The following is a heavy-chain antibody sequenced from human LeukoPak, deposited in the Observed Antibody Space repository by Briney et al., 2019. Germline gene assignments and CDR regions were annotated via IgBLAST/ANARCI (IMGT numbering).Heavy chain of an antibody. Sequence: PGGSLRLSCAASGFTFSSYGMHWVRQAPGKGLEWVAVIWYDGSNKYYADSVKGRFTISRDNSKNTLYLQMNSLRAEDTAVYYCAGSGLVVAAAGTASPQYYYYGMDVWGQGTTVTVSS. CDR1: GFTFSSYG. D-gene: IGHD6-13*01. CDR2: IWYDGSNK. CDR3: AGSGLVVAAAGTASPQYYYYGMDV. J-gene: IGHJ6*02. V-gene: IGHV3-33*01.